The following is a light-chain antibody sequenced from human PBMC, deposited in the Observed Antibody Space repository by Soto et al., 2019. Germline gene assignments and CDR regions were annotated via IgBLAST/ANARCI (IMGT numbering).Light chain of an antibody. V-gene: IGKV3-11*01. CDR1: PSISNS. J-gene: IGKJ1*01. Sequence: ETVLTQSPATLSLSPGERATLSCRASPSISNSLAWYQQKAGQAPRLLIYDASNRATGIPARFSGGGSGTDFTLTITSLEPEDFAVYYCQQRSNWPWTFGQGTNVEIK. CDR2: DAS. CDR3: QQRSNWPWT.